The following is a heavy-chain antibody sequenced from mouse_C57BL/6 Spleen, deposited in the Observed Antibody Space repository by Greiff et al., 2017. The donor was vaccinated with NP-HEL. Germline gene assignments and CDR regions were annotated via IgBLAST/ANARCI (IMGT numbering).Heavy chain of an antibody. D-gene: IGHD4-1*01. Sequence: QVQLQQPGAELVRPGSSVKLSCKASGYTFTSYWMQWVKQRPIQGLEWIGNIDPSDSETHYNQKFKDKATLTVDKSSSTAYMQLSSLTSEDSAVYYCARRTGKGEGFFDYWGQGTTLTVSS. V-gene: IGHV1-52*01. J-gene: IGHJ2*01. CDR3: ARRTGKGEGFFDY. CDR2: IDPSDSET. CDR1: GYTFTSYW.